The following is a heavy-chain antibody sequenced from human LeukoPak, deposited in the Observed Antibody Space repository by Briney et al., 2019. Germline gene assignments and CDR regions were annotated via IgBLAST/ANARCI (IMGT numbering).Heavy chain of an antibody. CDR2: IKQDGSEK. CDR1: GFTFSSYW. D-gene: IGHD3-10*01. Sequence: GGSLRLSCAASGFTFSSYWMSWVRQAPGKGLEWVANIKQDGSEKYYVDSVKGRFTISRDNSKNTLYLQMNSLRAEDTALYYCAKDWDDYYGSGSYFDYWGQGTLVTVSS. V-gene: IGHV3-7*01. J-gene: IGHJ4*02. CDR3: AKDWDDYYGSGSYFDY.